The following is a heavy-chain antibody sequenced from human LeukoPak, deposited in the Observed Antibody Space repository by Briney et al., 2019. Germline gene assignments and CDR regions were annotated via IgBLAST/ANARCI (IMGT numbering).Heavy chain of an antibody. D-gene: IGHD2-2*01. J-gene: IGHJ2*01. V-gene: IGHV4-30-4*01. CDR1: GGSISSGDYY. CDR3: ARVVRTYWYFDL. CDR2: TYDSGTT. Sequence: SETLSLTCTVSGGSISSGDYYWSWIRQPPGKGLEWIGYTYDSGTTYYTPSLKSRVTISLDTPKNQFSLKLSSVTAADTAVYYCARVVRTYWYFDLWGRGTLVTVSS.